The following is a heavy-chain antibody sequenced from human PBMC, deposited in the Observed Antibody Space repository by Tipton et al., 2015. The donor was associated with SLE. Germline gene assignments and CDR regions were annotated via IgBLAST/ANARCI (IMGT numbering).Heavy chain of an antibody. CDR1: GGSISSHY. D-gene: IGHD5-18*01. Sequence: LRLSCTVSGGSISSHYWSWIRRPPGKALEWIGRIYTNENTNYNPSLKSRVTMSVDTSKNQFSLRLTSVIAADTAVYYCARLHGYSYGLNWFDPWGQGTLISVSS. J-gene: IGHJ5*02. V-gene: IGHV4-4*07. CDR2: IYTNENT. CDR3: ARLHGYSYGLNWFDP.